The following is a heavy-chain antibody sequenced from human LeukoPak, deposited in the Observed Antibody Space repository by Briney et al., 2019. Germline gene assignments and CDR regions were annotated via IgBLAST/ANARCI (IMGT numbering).Heavy chain of an antibody. CDR2: IIPIFGTA. V-gene: IGHV1-69*13. Sequence: PEASVNVSCKASGGTFSSYAISWVRQAPGQGLEWMGGIIPIFGTANYAQKFQGRVTITADESTSTAYMELSSLRSEDTAVYYCARDFDYGDYGWGQGTLVTVSS. CDR1: GGTFSSYA. CDR3: ARDFDYGDYG. D-gene: IGHD4-17*01. J-gene: IGHJ4*02.